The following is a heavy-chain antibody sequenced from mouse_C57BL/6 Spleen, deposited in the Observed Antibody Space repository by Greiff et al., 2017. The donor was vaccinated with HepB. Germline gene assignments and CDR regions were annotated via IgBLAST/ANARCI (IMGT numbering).Heavy chain of an antibody. Sequence: VQLQQSGAELVRPGTSVKVSCKASGYAFTNYLIEWVKQRPGQGLEWIGVINPGSGGTNYNEKFKGKATLTADKSSSTAYMQLSSLTSEDSAVYFCAREGYGTSFAYWGQGTLVTVSA. CDR3: AREGYGTSFAY. J-gene: IGHJ3*01. CDR2: INPGSGGT. CDR1: GYAFTNYL. V-gene: IGHV1-54*01. D-gene: IGHD2-1*01.